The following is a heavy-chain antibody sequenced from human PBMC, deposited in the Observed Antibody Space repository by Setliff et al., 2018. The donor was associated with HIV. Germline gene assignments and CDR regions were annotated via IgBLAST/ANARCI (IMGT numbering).Heavy chain of an antibody. V-gene: IGHV4-61*09. D-gene: IGHD1-26*01. CDR3: ARDPKYYYKYFQY. CDR1: GASVTNVLYY. J-gene: IGHJ1*01. CDR2: IYTSGNSRYT. Sequence: SETLSLTCTVSGASVTNVLYYWSWLRQPAGKGLEWIGHIYTSGNSRYTNYNSSLESRVAISVDTSKNQFSLKLSSVTAADTAVYYCARDPKYYYKYFQYWGPGTLVTVSS.